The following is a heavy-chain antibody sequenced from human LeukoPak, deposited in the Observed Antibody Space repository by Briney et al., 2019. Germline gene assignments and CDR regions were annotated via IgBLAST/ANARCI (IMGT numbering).Heavy chain of an antibody. V-gene: IGHV5-51*01. CDR3: ARGYCTNGVCPGAFDI. CDR1: GYSFTSYW. J-gene: IGHJ3*02. CDR2: IYPDDSDT. D-gene: IGHD2-8*01. Sequence: GESLKISCKGSGYSFTSYWIGWVRQMPGKGLEWMGIIYPDDSDTRYSPSFQGQVTISADKSISTAYLQWSSLKASDTAMYYCARGYCTNGVCPGAFDIWGQGTMVTVSS.